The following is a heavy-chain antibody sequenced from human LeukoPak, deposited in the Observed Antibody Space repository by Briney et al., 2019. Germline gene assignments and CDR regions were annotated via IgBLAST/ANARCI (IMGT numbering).Heavy chain of an antibody. J-gene: IGHJ4*02. V-gene: IGHV3-23*01. CDR1: GFTFSSYA. D-gene: IGHD7-27*01. CDR2: ISGSGGST. Sequence: PGGSLRLSCAASGFTFSSYAMSWVRQAPGKGLEWVSAISGSGGSTYYADSVKGQFTISRDNSKNTLYMQMNSLRAEDTAVYYCAKATKNWVSGNYFDYWGQGTLVTVSS. CDR3: AKATKNWVSGNYFDY.